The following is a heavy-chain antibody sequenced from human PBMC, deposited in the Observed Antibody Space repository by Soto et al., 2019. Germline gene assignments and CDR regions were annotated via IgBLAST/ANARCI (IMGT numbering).Heavy chain of an antibody. Sequence: QGQLQESGPGLVKPSQTLSLTCPFSGGSISRGGYSWSWIRQHPGKGLEWIGYIYYSGSTYYNPSLKSRVTISVDTSKNQFSLKLSSVTAADTAVYYCARHNYDSSGTAVDVWGQGTTVTVSS. J-gene: IGHJ6*02. D-gene: IGHD3-22*01. CDR1: GGSISRGGYS. CDR3: ARHNYDSSGTAVDV. CDR2: IYYSGST. V-gene: IGHV4-31*03.